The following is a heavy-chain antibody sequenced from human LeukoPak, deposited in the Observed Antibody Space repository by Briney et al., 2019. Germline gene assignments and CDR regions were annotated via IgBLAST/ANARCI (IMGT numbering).Heavy chain of an antibody. CDR3: ARDRCGDTDY. CDR1: GFTFSSYS. V-gene: IGHV3-21*01. CDR2: ISSSSSYI. D-gene: IGHD4-17*01. Sequence: GGSLRLYCAASGFTFSSYSMNWVRQAPGKGLEWVSSISSSSSYIYYADSVKGRFTISRDNAKNSLYLQMNSLRAEDTAVYYCARDRCGDTDYWGQGTLVTVSS. J-gene: IGHJ4*02.